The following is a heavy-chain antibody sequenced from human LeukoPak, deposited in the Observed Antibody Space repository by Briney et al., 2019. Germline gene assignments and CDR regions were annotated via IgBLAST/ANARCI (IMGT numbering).Heavy chain of an antibody. D-gene: IGHD3-10*01. CDR2: IYSGGST. V-gene: IGHV3-53*01. CDR1: GFTFSSYS. J-gene: IGHJ1*01. CDR3: ARDRYGSGSYKYFQH. Sequence: PGGSLRLSCAASGFTFSSYSMSWVRQAPGKGLEWVSVIYSGGSTYYADSVKGRFTISRDNPKNTLYLQMNSLRAEDTAVYYCARDRYGSGSYKYFQHWGQGTLVTVSS.